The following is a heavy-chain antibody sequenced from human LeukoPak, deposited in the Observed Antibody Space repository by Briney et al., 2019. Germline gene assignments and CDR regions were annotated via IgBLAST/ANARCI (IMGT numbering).Heavy chain of an antibody. CDR2: IIPIFGTA. J-gene: IGHJ4*02. V-gene: IGHV1-69*13. CDR3: AREGSSGFDY. D-gene: IGHD6-6*01. CDR1: GYTFTSYA. Sequence: SVKVSCKASGYTFTSYAMNWVRQAPGQGLEWMGGIIPIFGTANYAQKFQGRVTITADESTSTAYMELSSLRSEDTAVYYCAREGSSGFDYWGQGTLVTVSS.